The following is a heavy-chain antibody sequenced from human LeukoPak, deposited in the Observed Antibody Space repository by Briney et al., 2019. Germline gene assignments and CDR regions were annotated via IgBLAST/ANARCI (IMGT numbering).Heavy chain of an antibody. CDR1: GGSISSGGYY. V-gene: IGHV4-31*03. Sequence: SQTLSLTCNVSGGSISSGGYYWSWIRQHPGTGLEWIGYIYYSGSTYYNPSLKSRVTISVDTSKNQFSLKLSSVTAADTAVYYCARDERITIFAFDYWGQGTLVTVSS. CDR2: IYYSGST. CDR3: ARDERITIFAFDY. J-gene: IGHJ4*02. D-gene: IGHD3-3*01.